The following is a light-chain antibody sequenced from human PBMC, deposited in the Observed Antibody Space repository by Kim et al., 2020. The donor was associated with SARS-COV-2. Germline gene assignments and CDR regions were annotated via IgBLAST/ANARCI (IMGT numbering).Light chain of an antibody. CDR2: AAS. J-gene: IGKJ3*01. CDR3: QQLNSYPFT. CDR1: QVISYY. Sequence: DIQSTQSPSSLSASVVDRVPFTCRASQVISYYLVWYQQNPGKATKLLIYAASTLQSCVPSRLGGSGSGTVFTLTISSLRPEDFATYHCQQLNSYPFTFGPGTKVDIK. V-gene: IGKV1-9*01.